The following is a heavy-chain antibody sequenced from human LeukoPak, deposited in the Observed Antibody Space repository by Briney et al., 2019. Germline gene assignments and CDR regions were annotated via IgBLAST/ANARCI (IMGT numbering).Heavy chain of an antibody. D-gene: IGHD4-17*01. CDR3: ARSVDYGDPNFDY. V-gene: IGHV1-3*01. CDR1: GYTFTSYA. Sequence: GASVKVSCKASGYTFTSYAMHWVRQAPGQRLEWMGWINAGNGNTKYSQKFQGRVTITRDTSASTAYMELSSLRSEDTAVYYCARSVDYGDPNFDYWGQGTLVTVSS. J-gene: IGHJ4*02. CDR2: INAGNGNT.